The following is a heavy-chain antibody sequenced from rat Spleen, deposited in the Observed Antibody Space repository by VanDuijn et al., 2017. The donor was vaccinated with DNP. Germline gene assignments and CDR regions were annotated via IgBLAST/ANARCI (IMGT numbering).Heavy chain of an antibody. CDR2: IWNNGGT. J-gene: IGHJ3*01. CDR1: GFSLTSNN. D-gene: IGHD1-2*01. Sequence: QVQLKESGPGLVQPSQTLSLTCTVAGFSLTSNNVHWVRQPPGECLEWMGVIWNNGGTRYNSVLKSRLSISRDTSKRQVFLKMNSLQTEDTATYYCARSPETSYIYFPWAYWGQGTLVTVSS. CDR3: ARSPETSYIYFPWAY. V-gene: IGHV2-41*01.